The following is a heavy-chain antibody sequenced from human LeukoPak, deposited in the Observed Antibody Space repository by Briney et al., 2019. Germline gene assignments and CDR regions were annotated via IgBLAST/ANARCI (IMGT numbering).Heavy chain of an antibody. CDR3: ARGGTIFGVVIHFDY. V-gene: IGHV1-18*01. D-gene: IGHD3-3*01. J-gene: IGHJ4*02. CDR2: ISAYNGNT. CDR1: GYTFTSYG. Sequence: GASVKVSCKASGYTFTSYGISWVRQAPGQGLEWMGWISAYNGNTNYAQKFQGRVTMTTDTSTSTAYMELRSLRSDDTAVYYCARGGTIFGVVIHFDYWGQGTLVTVSS.